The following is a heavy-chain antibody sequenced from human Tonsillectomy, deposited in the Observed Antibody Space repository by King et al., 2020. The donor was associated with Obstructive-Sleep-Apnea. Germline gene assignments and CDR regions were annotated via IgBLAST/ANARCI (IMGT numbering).Heavy chain of an antibody. D-gene: IGHD6-13*01. CDR2: IRYDGSNK. CDR1: GFTFSSYG. Sequence: VQLVESGGGVVQPGRSLRLSCAASGFTFSSYGMHCVRQAPGKGLEWGAFIRYDGSNKYYADSVKGRFTISRDNSKNTLYLQMNSRRAEDTAVYYCAKGGSSSWSTGSYFDYWGQGTLVTVSS. V-gene: IGHV3-30*02. CDR3: AKGGSSSWSTGSYFDY. J-gene: IGHJ4*02.